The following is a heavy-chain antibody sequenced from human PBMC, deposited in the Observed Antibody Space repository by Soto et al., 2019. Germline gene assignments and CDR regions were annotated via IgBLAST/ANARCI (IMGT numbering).Heavy chain of an antibody. CDR2: IRSKAYGGTT. CDR1: GFTFGDYA. CDR3: TSVAAVAPGVDY. J-gene: IGHJ4*02. V-gene: IGHV3-49*04. D-gene: IGHD6-13*01. Sequence: GGSLRLSCTASGFTFGDYAMSWVRQAPGKGLEWVGFIRSKAYGGTTEYAASVKGRFTISRDDSKSIAYLQMNSLKTEDTAVYYCTSVAAVAPGVDYWGQGTLVTVSS.